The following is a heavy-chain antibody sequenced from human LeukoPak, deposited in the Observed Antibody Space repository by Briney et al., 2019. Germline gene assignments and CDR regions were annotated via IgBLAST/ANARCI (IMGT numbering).Heavy chain of an antibody. D-gene: IGHD2-2*01. V-gene: IGHV3-21*01. CDR1: GFTLSSYS. J-gene: IGHJ5*02. Sequence: PGGSLGLSCAASGFTLSSYSMNWVRQAPGKGLEWVSSISSSSSYIYYADSVKGRFTISRDNAKNSLYLQMNSLRAEDTAVYYCARSIVVVPAAMYQKYNWFDPWGQGTLVTVSS. CDR3: ARSIVVVPAAMYQKYNWFDP. CDR2: ISSSSSYI.